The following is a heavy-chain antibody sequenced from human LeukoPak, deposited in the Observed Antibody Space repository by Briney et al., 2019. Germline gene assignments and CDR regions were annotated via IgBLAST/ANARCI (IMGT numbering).Heavy chain of an antibody. CDR3: ARARVVDDILTGPWYEVSSGAFDI. J-gene: IGHJ3*02. Sequence: GGSLRLSCAASGFTFSNYAMHWVRQAPGKGLEYVSAISYNGGSTYYANSVKGRFTISRDNSKNTLYLQMNSLRAEDTAVYYCARARVVDDILTGPWYEVSSGAFDIWGQGTMVTVSS. CDR2: ISYNGGST. V-gene: IGHV3-64*01. CDR1: GFTFSNYA. D-gene: IGHD3-9*01.